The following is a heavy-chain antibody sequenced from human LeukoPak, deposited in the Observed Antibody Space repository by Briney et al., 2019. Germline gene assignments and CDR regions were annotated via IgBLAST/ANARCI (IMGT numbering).Heavy chain of an antibody. V-gene: IGHV3-48*03. Sequence: GGSLRLSCAASGFTFSSYEMNWVRQAPGKGLEWVSYISSSGSTIYYADSVEGRFTISRDNAKNSLYLQMNSLRAEDTAIYYCARDWPSEWQHLPDYDAVDIWGQGTMVTVSS. CDR3: ARDWPSEWQHLPDYDAVDI. CDR2: ISSSGSTI. D-gene: IGHD6-13*01. J-gene: IGHJ3*02. CDR1: GFTFSSYE.